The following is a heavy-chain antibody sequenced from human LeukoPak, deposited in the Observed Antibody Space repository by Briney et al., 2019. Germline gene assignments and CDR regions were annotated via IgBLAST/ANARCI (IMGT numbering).Heavy chain of an antibody. J-gene: IGHJ4*02. Sequence: GGSLRLSCAASGFTFSSYEMNWVRQAPGKGLEWVSYISSSGSTKYYADSVKGRFTISRDNAKNSLYLQMDSLRAEDTALYYCARDTSMAAFDYWGQGTLVTVSS. D-gene: IGHD1-1*01. CDR1: GFTFSSYE. CDR3: ARDTSMAAFDY. CDR2: ISSSGSTK. V-gene: IGHV3-48*03.